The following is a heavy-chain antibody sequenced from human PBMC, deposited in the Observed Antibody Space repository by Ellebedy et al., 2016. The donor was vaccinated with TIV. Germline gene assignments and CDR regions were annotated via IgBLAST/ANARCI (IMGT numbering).Heavy chain of an antibody. CDR2: IYSGGGT. CDR3: ARDPRGGGDYGDNWFDP. CDR1: GFTFGDYA. Sequence: GGSLRLSCTASGFTFGDYAMSWFRQAPGKGLEWVSIIYSGGGTNYTDSVRGRFTISRDDSKNTLSLQMNSLRAEDTAVYYCARDPRGGGDYGDNWFDPWGQGTLVTVSS. J-gene: IGHJ5*02. D-gene: IGHD4-17*01. V-gene: IGHV3-66*01.